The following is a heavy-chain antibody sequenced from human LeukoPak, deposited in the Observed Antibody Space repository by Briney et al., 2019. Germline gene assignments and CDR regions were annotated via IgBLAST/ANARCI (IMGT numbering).Heavy chain of an antibody. V-gene: IGHV3-74*01. CDR2: INSDGGSR. CDR1: GFTFSSHW. CDR3: ATFTPYGDYDY. J-gene: IGHJ4*02. Sequence: RAGGSLRLSRAASGFTFSSHWMHWVRQAPGKGLVWASRINSDGGSRSYADSVKGRFTISRDNAKNTLYLQMNSLRAEDTAVYYCATFTPYGDYDYWGQGTLVTVSS. D-gene: IGHD4-17*01.